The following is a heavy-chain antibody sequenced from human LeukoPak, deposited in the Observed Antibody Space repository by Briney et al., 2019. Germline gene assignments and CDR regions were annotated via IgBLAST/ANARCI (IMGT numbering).Heavy chain of an antibody. D-gene: IGHD2-15*01. Sequence: GGSLRLSCAASGFTLSSYGMHWVRQAPGKGLEWVAVMTYDGSNKYYADSVKGRLTISRDNSKNTLYLQMNSLRAEDTAVYYCAKVGGYCSGGRCYGAYWGEGTLVTVSS. CDR1: GFTLSSYG. V-gene: IGHV3-30*18. CDR2: MTYDGSNK. J-gene: IGHJ4*02. CDR3: AKVGGYCSGGRCYGAY.